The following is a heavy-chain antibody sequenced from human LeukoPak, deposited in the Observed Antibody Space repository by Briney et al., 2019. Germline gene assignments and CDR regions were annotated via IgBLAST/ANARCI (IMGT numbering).Heavy chain of an antibody. V-gene: IGHV4-59*01. CDR1: GGSINDYY. J-gene: IGHJ5*02. CDR2: IYYTGST. D-gene: IGHD3-9*01. CDR3: ARGADDILTGPNYFDP. Sequence: PSETLSLTCTVSGGSINDYYWTWIRQPPGKGLEWIGYIYYTGSTNYNPSLMSRVTILVDTSKNQFSLRLTSVTAADTAVYYCARGADDILTGPNYFDPWGQGTLVTVSS.